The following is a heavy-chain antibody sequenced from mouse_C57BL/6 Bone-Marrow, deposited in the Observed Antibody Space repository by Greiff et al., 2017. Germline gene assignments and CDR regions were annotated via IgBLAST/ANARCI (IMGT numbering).Heavy chain of an antibody. CDR2: ISDGGSYT. J-gene: IGHJ3*01. CDR3: ARGRGGYGNYGFAY. D-gene: IGHD2-1*01. CDR1: GFTFSSYA. Sequence: EVQGVESGGGLVKPGGSLKLSCAASGFTFSSYAMSWVRQTPEKRLEWVATISDGGSYTYYPDNVKGRFTISRDNAKNNLYLQMSHLKSEDTAMYYCARGRGGYGNYGFAYWGQGTLVTVSA. V-gene: IGHV5-4*01.